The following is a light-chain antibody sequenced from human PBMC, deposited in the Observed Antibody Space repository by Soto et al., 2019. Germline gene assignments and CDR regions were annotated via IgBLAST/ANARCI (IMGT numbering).Light chain of an antibody. CDR1: QSVSSN. V-gene: IGKV3-20*01. CDR3: QQYGRSPWT. J-gene: IGKJ1*01. CDR2: GAS. Sequence: EIVMTQSAATLSVSPGARDPLSCRASQSVSSNLAWYQQKPGQAPRLLIYGASTRAAGIPDRFSGSGSGTDFTLTISRLEPEDFAVYYCQQYGRSPWTFGQGTKVDIK.